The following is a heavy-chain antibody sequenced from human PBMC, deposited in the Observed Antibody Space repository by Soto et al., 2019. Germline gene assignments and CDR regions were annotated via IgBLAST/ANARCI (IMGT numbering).Heavy chain of an antibody. CDR1: GGSISSGGYY. Sequence: QVQLQESGPGLVKPSQTLSLTCTVSGGSISSGGYYWSWIRQHPGKGLEWIGYIYYSGSTYYNPSLKRRXTXSXXTSKNQFPLKLSSVTAADTAVYYCARVGGINWFDPWGQGTLVTVSS. V-gene: IGHV4-31*03. CDR2: IYYSGST. D-gene: IGHD1-20*01. J-gene: IGHJ5*02. CDR3: ARVGGINWFDP.